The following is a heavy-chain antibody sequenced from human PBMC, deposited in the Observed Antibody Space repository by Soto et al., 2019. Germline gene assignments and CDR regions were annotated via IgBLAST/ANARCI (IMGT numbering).Heavy chain of an antibody. Sequence: QVQLVQSGAEVKKPGASVKVSCKASGYTFTSYGISWVRQAPGQGLEWMGWISAYNGNTNYAQKLQGRVTMTTDTPTSTAYRELRILRSDGTAVYYCARESSSSCHDYWGRGTLVTVSS. CDR2: ISAYNGNT. CDR1: GYTFTSYG. V-gene: IGHV1-18*01. D-gene: IGHD6-13*01. J-gene: IGHJ4*02. CDR3: ARESSSSCHDY.